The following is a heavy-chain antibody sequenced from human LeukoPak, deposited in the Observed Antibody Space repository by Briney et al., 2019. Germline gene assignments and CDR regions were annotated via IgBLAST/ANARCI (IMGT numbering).Heavy chain of an antibody. CDR1: GFTVITNY. D-gene: IGHD3-22*01. V-gene: IGHV3-53*01. CDR2: IYNGGKT. Sequence: PGGSLRLSCAASGFTVITNYMSWVRQAPGKRLDWVSVIYNGGKTYYADSVKGRFSISKDNSKNTLYLHMTSLRAEDTAVYYCTRLLPAPYNAFDIWGQGTMVTVSS. CDR3: TRLLPAPYNAFDI. J-gene: IGHJ3*02.